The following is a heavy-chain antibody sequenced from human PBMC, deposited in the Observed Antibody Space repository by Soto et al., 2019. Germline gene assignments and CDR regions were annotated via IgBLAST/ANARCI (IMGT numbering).Heavy chain of an antibody. CDR1: GFTFSSFW. J-gene: IGHJ6*02. CDR2: IKHDGSEK. V-gene: IGHV3-7*01. D-gene: IGHD4-4*01. Sequence: GGSLRLSCAASGFTFSSFWMTWVRQAPGKGLEWVANIKHDGSEKYYVESVKGRFTISRDNAKNSLFLQMDSLRAEDTAVYFCARDSKNRQDGMDVWGQGTTVTVSS. CDR3: ARDSKNRQDGMDV.